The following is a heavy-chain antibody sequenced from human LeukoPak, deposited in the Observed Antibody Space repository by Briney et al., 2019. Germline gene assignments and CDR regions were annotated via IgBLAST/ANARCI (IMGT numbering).Heavy chain of an antibody. D-gene: IGHD2-8*01. J-gene: IGHJ4*02. V-gene: IGHV3-48*01. CDR3: ARAAGATPRLMDY. Sequence: GGSLRLSCAASGFTFSSHSMNWVRQAPGKGLEWVSYISSSSSTIYYADSVKGRFTISRDNAKNSLYLQMNSLRAEDTAVYYCARAAGATPRLMDYWGQGTLVTVSS. CDR2: ISSSSSTI. CDR1: GFTFSSHS.